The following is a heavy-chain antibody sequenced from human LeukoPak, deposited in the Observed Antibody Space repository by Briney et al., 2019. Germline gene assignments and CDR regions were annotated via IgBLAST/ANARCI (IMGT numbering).Heavy chain of an antibody. D-gene: IGHD1-1*01. V-gene: IGHV1-2*02. Sequence: ASVKVSCKASGYTFTGYYMHWVRQAPGQGLEWMGWVNPTSGGTNYAQKLQGRVTMTRDTSISTAYMELSRLRSDDTAVYYCARGRVSSSTWYSTYYYYFYMDVWGKGTTVTVSS. CDR2: VNPTSGGT. J-gene: IGHJ6*03. CDR1: GYTFTGYY. CDR3: ARGRVSSSTWYSTYYYYFYMDV.